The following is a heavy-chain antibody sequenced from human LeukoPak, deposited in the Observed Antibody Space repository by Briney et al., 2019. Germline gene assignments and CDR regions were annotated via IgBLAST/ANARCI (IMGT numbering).Heavy chain of an antibody. V-gene: IGHV4-61*02. J-gene: IGHJ3*02. D-gene: IGHD3-3*01. CDR1: GGSISSGSYY. CDR3: AGTYDFWSGYCAFDI. Sequence: SQTLCLTCTVSGGSISSGSYYWSWIRQPAGKGLEWIGRIYTSGSTNYNPSLKSRVTISVDTSKNQFSLKLSSVTAADTAVYYCAGTYDFWSGYCAFDIWGQGTMVTVSS. CDR2: IYTSGST.